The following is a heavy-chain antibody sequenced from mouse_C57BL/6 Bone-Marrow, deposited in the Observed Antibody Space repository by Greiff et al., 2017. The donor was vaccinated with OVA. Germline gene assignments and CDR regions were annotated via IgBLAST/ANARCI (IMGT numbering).Heavy chain of an antibody. Sequence: VMLVESGPELVKPGASVKISCKASGYSFTSYYIHWVKQRPGQGLEWIGWIYPGSGNTKYNEKFKGKATLTADTSSSTAYMQLSSLTSEDSAVYYCRSPHYYAMDYWGQGTSVTVSS. V-gene: IGHV1-66*01. CDR1: GYSFTSYY. CDR2: IYPGSGNT. CDR3: RSPHYYAMDY. J-gene: IGHJ4*01.